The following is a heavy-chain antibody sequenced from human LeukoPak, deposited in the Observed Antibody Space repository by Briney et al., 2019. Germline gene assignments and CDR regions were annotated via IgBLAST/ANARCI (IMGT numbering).Heavy chain of an antibody. Sequence: GGSLRLSCAASGFAFSSYSMHWVRQPPGKGLEWVAVISFDGSNKYYADSVKGRFTISRDNSKNTLYLQTNSLRTEDTAVYYCARARYGGNWGELAYWGKGTLVTVSS. CDR2: ISFDGSNK. CDR1: GFAFSSYS. D-gene: IGHD4-23*01. V-gene: IGHV3-30*04. J-gene: IGHJ4*02. CDR3: ARARYGGNWGELAY.